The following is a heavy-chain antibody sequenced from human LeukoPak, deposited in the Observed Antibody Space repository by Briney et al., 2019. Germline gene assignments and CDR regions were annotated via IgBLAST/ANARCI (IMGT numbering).Heavy chain of an antibody. CDR3: ARHTGPAATRFY. Sequence: SSETLSLTCTVSGGSISSSSYYWGWIRQPPGKGLEWIGSIYYSGSTYYNPSLKSRVTISVDTSKNQFSLKLSSVTAADTAVYYYARHTGPAATRFYWGQGTLVTVSS. V-gene: IGHV4-39*01. J-gene: IGHJ4*02. CDR1: GGSISSSSYY. D-gene: IGHD2-2*01. CDR2: IYYSGST.